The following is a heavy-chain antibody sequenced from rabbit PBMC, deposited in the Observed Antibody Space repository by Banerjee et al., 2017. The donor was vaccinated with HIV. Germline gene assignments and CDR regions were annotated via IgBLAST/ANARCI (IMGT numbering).Heavy chain of an antibody. CDR2: MNSYTTKT. D-gene: IGHD8-1*01. Sequence: QEQLVESGGGLVKPEGSLKLSCTASGFSFSNKAVMCWVRQAPGKGLEWIGCMNSYTTKTVYATWVNGRFTISKTSSTTVTPQMTSLTAADTATYFCTRDGAGGSYFALWGPGTLVTVS. J-gene: IGHJ4*01. V-gene: IGHV1S45*01. CDR3: TRDGAGGSYFAL. CDR1: GFSFSNKAV.